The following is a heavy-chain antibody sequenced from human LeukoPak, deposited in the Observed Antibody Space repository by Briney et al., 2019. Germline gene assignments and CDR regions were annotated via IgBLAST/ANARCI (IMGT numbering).Heavy chain of an antibody. CDR2: ISDSGGSP. CDR1: GFTFSSFA. D-gene: IGHD2-2*01. Sequence: GGPLRLSCAASGFTFSSFAMSWVRQAPGKGLEWLSTISDSGGSPYSADSVRGRFTISRDNSKDTLYVQMNSLRAEDAAVYYCAKSHSVVRRGYFDYWGQGALVTVSS. V-gene: IGHV3-23*01. CDR3: AKSHSVVRRGYFDY. J-gene: IGHJ4*02.